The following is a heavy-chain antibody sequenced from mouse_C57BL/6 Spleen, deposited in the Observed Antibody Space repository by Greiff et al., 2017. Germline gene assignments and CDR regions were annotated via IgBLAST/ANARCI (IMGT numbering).Heavy chain of an antibody. CDR3: ARKIGNGSRWYFDV. V-gene: IGHV1-50*01. CDR2: IDPSDSYT. Sequence: QVQLQQPGAELVKPGASVKLSCKASGYTFTSYWMQWVKQRPGQGLEWIGEIDPSDSYTNSNQKFKGKATLTVDTSSSTAYMQLSSLTSEDSAVYYCARKIGNGSRWYFDVGGTGTTVTVSS. CDR1: GYTFTSYW. D-gene: IGHD1-1*01. J-gene: IGHJ1*03.